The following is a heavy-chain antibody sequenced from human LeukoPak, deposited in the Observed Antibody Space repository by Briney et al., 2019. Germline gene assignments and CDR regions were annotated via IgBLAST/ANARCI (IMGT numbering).Heavy chain of an antibody. CDR3: AKTDWELVPAFDI. CDR1: GFTFSSYA. Sequence: PGGSLRLSCAASGFTFSSYAMSWVRQAPGKGLEWVSGMSISGSNTYYADSVKGRFTISRDNFRNTLYLQMTSLRAEDTAVYYCAKTDWELVPAFDIWGQGTMVTVSS. D-gene: IGHD6-13*01. V-gene: IGHV3-23*01. CDR2: MSISGSNT. J-gene: IGHJ3*02.